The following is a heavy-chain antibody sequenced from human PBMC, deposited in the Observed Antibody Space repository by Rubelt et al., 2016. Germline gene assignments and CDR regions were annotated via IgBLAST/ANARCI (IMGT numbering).Heavy chain of an antibody. CDR3: ARGNYDRSGYLDY. CDR1: GFTFRNYG. Sequence: QVQLVESGGGVVQPGRSLRLSCATSGFTFRNYGMHWVRQAPGNGLEWVAVIWWDGSNKYYADSVKGRFTVSRDNSRNTVYLQRKSLRDEDTAVYYCARGNYDRSGYLDYWGQGTLVTVSS. CDR2: IWWDGSNK. J-gene: IGHJ4*02. V-gene: IGHV3-33*01. D-gene: IGHD3-22*01.